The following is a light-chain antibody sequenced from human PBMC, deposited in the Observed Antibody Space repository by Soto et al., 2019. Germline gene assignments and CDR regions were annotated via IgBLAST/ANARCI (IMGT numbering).Light chain of an antibody. CDR1: QSVSSSY. CDR2: GAS. V-gene: IGKV3-20*01. J-gene: IGKJ5*01. Sequence: EVVLSQSPGTLSLSRGERATLSCRAIQSVSSSYLAWYQQKPGQAPRLLIYGASSRATGIPDRFSGSGSGTEFTLTISSLQSEDFAVYYCQQYNNWPPITFGQGTRLEIK. CDR3: QQYNNWPPIT.